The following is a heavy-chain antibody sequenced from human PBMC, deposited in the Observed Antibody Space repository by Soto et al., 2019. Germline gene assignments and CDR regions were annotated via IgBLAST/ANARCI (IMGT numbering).Heavy chain of an antibody. Sequence: SETLSLTCTVSGGSISSSSYYWGWIRQPPGKGLEWIGSIYYSGSTYYNPSLKSRVTISVDPSKNQFSLKLSSVTAADTAVYYCARDLAVVAAVSYMDVWGKGTTVTVSS. CDR3: ARDLAVVAAVSYMDV. D-gene: IGHD2-15*01. CDR1: GGSISSSSYY. CDR2: IYYSGST. V-gene: IGHV4-39*02. J-gene: IGHJ6*03.